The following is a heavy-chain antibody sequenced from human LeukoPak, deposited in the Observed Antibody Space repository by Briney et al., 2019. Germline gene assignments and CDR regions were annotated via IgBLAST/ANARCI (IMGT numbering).Heavy chain of an antibody. CDR1: GGTFIRYA. D-gene: IGHD3-10*01. J-gene: IGHJ4*02. CDR2: IIPIFGTA. CDR3: ARDYYGSGSSLQYYFDY. V-gene: IGHV1-69*06. Sequence: SVKVSCKASGGTFIRYAISWVRQAPGQGREWMGGIIPIFGTANYAQKFQGRVTITADKSTSTAYMELSSLRSEDTAVYYCARDYYGSGSSLQYYFDYWGQGTLVTVSS.